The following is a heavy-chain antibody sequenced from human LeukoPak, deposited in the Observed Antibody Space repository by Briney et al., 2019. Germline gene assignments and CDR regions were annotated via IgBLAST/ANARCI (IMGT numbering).Heavy chain of an antibody. J-gene: IGHJ4*02. CDR1: GDSVSSNSAT. CDR3: ARGSSSNSWYFDY. CDR2: TFYRSNWYN. V-gene: IGHV6-1*01. D-gene: IGHD6-13*01. Sequence: SQTLSLTCAISGDSVSSNSATWTWIRQSPSRALSWLGRTFYRSNWYNDYALSVKSRITIHPDTSKNQFSLQLSSVTPEDTAVYYCARGSSSNSWYFDYWGQGTLVTVSS.